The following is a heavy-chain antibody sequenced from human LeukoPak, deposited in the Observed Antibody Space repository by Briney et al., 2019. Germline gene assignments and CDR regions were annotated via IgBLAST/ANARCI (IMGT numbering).Heavy chain of an antibody. CDR3: ARNGYSYGPFDY. V-gene: IGHV4-59*01. Sequence: RASETLSLTCTVSGGSISSYYWSWIRQPPGKGLEWIGYIYYSGSTNYNPSLKSRVTISVDTSKNQFSLKVSSVTAADTAVYYCARNGYSYGPFDYWGQGTLVTVSS. D-gene: IGHD5-18*01. CDR2: IYYSGST. J-gene: IGHJ4*02. CDR1: GGSISSYY.